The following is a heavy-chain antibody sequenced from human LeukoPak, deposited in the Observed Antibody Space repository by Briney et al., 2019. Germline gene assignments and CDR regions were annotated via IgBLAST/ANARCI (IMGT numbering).Heavy chain of an antibody. CDR2: ISAYNGNT. Sequence: ASVKVSCKASGYTFTGYYMHWVRQAPGQGLEWMGWISAYNGNTNYAQKLQGRVTMTTDTSTSTAYMELRSLRSDDTAVYYCARDLYYDSSGPDYWGQGTLVTVSS. V-gene: IGHV1-18*04. CDR1: GYTFTGYY. J-gene: IGHJ4*02. D-gene: IGHD3-22*01. CDR3: ARDLYYDSSGPDY.